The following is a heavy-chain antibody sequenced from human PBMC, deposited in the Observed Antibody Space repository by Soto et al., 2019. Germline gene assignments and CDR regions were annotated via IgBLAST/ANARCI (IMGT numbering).Heavy chain of an antibody. J-gene: IGHJ6*02. V-gene: IGHV3-15*01. CDR2: IKSKTDGGTT. CDR3: TTGVQWPTTGYYYYGMDV. D-gene: IGHD6-19*01. CDR1: GFTFSNAW. Sequence: GGSLRLSCAASGFTFSNAWMSWVRQAPGKGLEWVGRIKSKTDGGTTDYAAPVKGRFTISRDDSKNTLYLQMNSLKTEDTAVYYCTTGVQWPTTGYYYYGMDVWGQGTTVTVSS.